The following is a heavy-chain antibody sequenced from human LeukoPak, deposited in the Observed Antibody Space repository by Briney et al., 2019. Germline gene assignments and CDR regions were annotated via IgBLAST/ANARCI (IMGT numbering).Heavy chain of an antibody. CDR2: IYYSGST. CDR3: ASYYDFWSGFWFDP. V-gene: IGHV4-39*01. D-gene: IGHD3-3*01. J-gene: IGHJ5*02. CDR1: GGSISSSSYY. Sequence: PSETLSLTCTVSGGSISSSSYYWGWIRQPPGKGLEWSGSIYYSGSTYYNPSLKSRVTISVDTSKNQFSLKRSSVTAAETAVYYCASYYDFWSGFWFDPWGQGTLVTVSS.